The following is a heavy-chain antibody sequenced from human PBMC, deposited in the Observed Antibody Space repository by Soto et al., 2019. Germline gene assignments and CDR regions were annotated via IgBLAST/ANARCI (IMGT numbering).Heavy chain of an antibody. J-gene: IGHJ4*02. D-gene: IGHD4-17*01. V-gene: IGHV4-59*01. Sequence: SETLSLTCTVSGGSINGYYWSWIRQPPGKGLQWIGNIYYSGSTNYNPSLKSRVTISVVSSKNQVSLKLSSVTAADTAVYYCTRVGGYYGDYPNFDYWGQGTLVTVSS. CDR3: TRVGGYYGDYPNFDY. CDR1: GGSINGYY. CDR2: IYYSGST.